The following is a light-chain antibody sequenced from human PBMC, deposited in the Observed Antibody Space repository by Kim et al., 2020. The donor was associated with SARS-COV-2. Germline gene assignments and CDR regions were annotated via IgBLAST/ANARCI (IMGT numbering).Light chain of an antibody. J-gene: IGKJ1*01. CDR3: QQYRTYPWT. CDR1: QSISSW. CDR2: KAS. Sequence: GDRVTITCRASQSISSWLAWYQQRPGKAPNLLIYKASNLERGVPSRFSGSGSGTEFTLTISSLRPDDFATYYCQQYRTYPWTFGQGTKVDIK. V-gene: IGKV1-5*03.